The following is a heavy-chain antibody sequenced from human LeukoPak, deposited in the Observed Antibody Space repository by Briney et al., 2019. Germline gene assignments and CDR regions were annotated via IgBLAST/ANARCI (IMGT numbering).Heavy chain of an antibody. CDR2: INHSGST. CDR3: AVQRTLWQQVLDH. V-gene: IGHV4-34*01. D-gene: IGHD6-13*01. Sequence: SETLSLTCAVYGGSFSGYYWSWIRQPPAKGLEWIGEINHSGSTNYNPSLKSRVTISLDTSRNQFSLKLNSVTAADTAVYYCAVQRTLWQQVLDHWGQGTLVTVSS. CDR1: GGSFSGYY. J-gene: IGHJ4*02.